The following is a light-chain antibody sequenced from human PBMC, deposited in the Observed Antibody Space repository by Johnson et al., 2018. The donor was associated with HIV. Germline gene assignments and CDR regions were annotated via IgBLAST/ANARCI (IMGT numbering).Light chain of an antibody. CDR2: EDS. CDR1: ALPKKY. V-gene: IGLV3-10*01. Sequence: YVLTQPPSVSVSPGQTARITCSGDALPKKYAYWYQQKSGQAPVLVIYEDSKRPSGIPERFSGSSSGTMATLTIRGAQVEDEADYYCYSTDSSGNHRVFGTGTKVTVL. CDR3: YSTDSSGNHRV. J-gene: IGLJ1*01.